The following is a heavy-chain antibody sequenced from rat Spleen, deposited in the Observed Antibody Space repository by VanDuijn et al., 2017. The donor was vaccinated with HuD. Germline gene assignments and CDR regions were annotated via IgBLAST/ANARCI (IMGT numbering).Heavy chain of an antibody. CDR3: TRDGTTTVAPFDY. CDR2: ITNTGGST. CDR1: GFTFSNYG. J-gene: IGHJ2*01. Sequence: EVQLVESGGGLVQPGRSLKLSCAASGFTFSNYGMAWVRQAPTKGLEWVATITNTGGSTYYPDSVKGRFTISRDNAKSTLYLQMNSLRSEDTATYYCTRDGTTTVAPFDYWGQGVMVTVSS. D-gene: IGHD1-8*01. V-gene: IGHV5-29*01.